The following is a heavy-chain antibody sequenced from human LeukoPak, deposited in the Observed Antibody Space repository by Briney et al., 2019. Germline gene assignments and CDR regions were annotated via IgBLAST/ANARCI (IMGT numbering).Heavy chain of an antibody. CDR3: ARPRDGTTGWYGLDY. Sequence: PGGSLRLSCAASGFTFSSYAMSWVRQAPGKGLEWVANMKPDGSQKYYVDSVKGRFTISRDDAKNSLNLQMNSLRADDTAVYYCARPRDGTTGWYGLDYWGQGTLVTVSS. V-gene: IGHV3-7*01. CDR1: GFTFSSYA. D-gene: IGHD6-19*01. CDR2: MKPDGSQK. J-gene: IGHJ4*02.